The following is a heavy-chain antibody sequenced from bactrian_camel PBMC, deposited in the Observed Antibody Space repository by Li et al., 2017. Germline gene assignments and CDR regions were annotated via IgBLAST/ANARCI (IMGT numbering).Heavy chain of an antibody. J-gene: IGHJ6*01. V-gene: IGHV3S42*01. Sequence: VQLVESGGGLVQPGGSLRLSCAASGYTYSSYVMAWFRQAPGKEREGVAAIDKDGSASYADSVKGRFTISKENAKNTLYLQMDSLKPEDTARYYCATDFVSAGYCYTIDLADFGYWGQGTQVTVS. CDR2: IDKDGSA. CDR3: ATDFVSAGYCYTIDLADFGY. CDR1: GYTYSSYV. D-gene: IGHD2*01.